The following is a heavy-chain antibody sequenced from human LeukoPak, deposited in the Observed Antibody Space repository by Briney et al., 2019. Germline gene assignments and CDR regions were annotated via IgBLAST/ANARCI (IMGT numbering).Heavy chain of an antibody. CDR3: TTDYDFWSGYHAFDI. D-gene: IGHD3-3*01. J-gene: IGHJ3*02. V-gene: IGHV3-15*01. CDR1: GFTFSNDW. CDR2: IKTKTDGGTT. Sequence: KPGGSLRLSCAASGFTFSNDWMSWVRQAPGKGLEWVGRIKTKTDGGTTDYAAPVKGRFTISRDDSKNTLFLQMNSLKTEDTAVDYCTTDYDFWSGYHAFDIWGQGTMVTVSS.